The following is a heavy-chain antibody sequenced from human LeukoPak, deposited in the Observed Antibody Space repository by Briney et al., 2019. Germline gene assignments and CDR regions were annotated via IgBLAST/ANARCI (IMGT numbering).Heavy chain of an antibody. Sequence: PGGSLRLSCAASGFTFSSYWVSWVRQAPGKGLEWVANIKQDGSEKYYVDSVKGRFTISRDNAKNSLYLQMNSLRAEDTAVYYCARERIDYFDYWGQGTLVTVSS. V-gene: IGHV3-7*01. CDR1: GFTFSSYW. CDR3: ARERIDYFDY. J-gene: IGHJ4*02. CDR2: IKQDGSEK.